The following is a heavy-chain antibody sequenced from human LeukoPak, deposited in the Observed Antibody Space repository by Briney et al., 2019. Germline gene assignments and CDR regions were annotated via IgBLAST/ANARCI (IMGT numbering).Heavy chain of an antibody. V-gene: IGHV4-59*01. Sequence: PSETLSLTCTVSGGSISSYYWSWIRQPPGKGLEWIGYIYYSGSTSYNPSLKSRVTISVDTSKNQFSLKLSSVTAADTAVYYCAREVVVITTSSDIAFDIWGQGTMVTVSS. CDR1: GGSISSYY. CDR2: IYYSGST. D-gene: IGHD3-22*01. CDR3: AREVVVITTSSDIAFDI. J-gene: IGHJ3*02.